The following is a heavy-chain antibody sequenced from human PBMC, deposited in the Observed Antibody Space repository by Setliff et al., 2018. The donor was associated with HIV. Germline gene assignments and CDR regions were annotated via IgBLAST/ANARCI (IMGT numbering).Heavy chain of an antibody. D-gene: IGHD2-2*01. Sequence: PSETLSLTCGVSGYSMSSGYYWGWIRQPPGKGLEWIGNVYHTGSTYYNPSLKSRVTISVDTSKNQFSLKLSSVIAADTAVYYCARHAAGPYGPSDYWGRGTLVTVSS. CDR2: VYHTGST. CDR1: GYSMSSGYY. V-gene: IGHV4-38-2*01. J-gene: IGHJ4*02. CDR3: ARHAAGPYGPSDY.